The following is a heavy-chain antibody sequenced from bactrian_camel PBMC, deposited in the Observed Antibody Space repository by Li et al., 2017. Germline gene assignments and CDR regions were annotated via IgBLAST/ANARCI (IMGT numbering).Heavy chain of an antibody. CDR2: IGSDGSL. CDR1: GFTFDYSD. J-gene: IGHJ4*01. D-gene: IGHD4*01. Sequence: HVQLVESGGGSVQVGESLRLSCTVSGFTFDYSDWSWYHQAPGKECKMVASIGSDGSLYYVGSVKDRFTISKDKAKMTVYLEMNSLKFEDMSLYYCVTDFFADARGVQIATMTPFGHWGQGTQVTVS. V-gene: IGHV3S63*01. CDR3: VTDFFADARGVQIATMTPFGH.